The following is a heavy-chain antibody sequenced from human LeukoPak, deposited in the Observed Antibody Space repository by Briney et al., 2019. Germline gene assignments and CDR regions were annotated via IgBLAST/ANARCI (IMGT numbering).Heavy chain of an antibody. D-gene: IGHD2/OR15-2a*01. CDR2: ISGSGGSS. CDR1: GFIFHNHA. J-gene: IGHJ6*02. Sequence: PGGSLRLSCAAFGFIFHNHALSWVRQAPGKGLEWVSSISGSGGSSYHADSVKGWFTISRDNSKNTLYLQMNSLRAEDTAVYYCAKDPSTHAQYYYYYPMDVWGQGTTVTVSS. V-gene: IGHV3-23*01. CDR3: AKDPSTHAQYYYYYPMDV.